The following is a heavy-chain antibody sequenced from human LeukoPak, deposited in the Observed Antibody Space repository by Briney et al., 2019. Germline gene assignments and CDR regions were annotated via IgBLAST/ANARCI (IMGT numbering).Heavy chain of an antibody. V-gene: IGHV3-23*01. J-gene: IGHJ4*02. CDR3: AKVDSTTHY. D-gene: IGHD1-26*01. CDR1: GFTFSSYA. CDR2: ISGSGVNT. Sequence: GGSLRLSXAASGFTFSSYAMSWVRQAPGKGLEWVSGISGSGVNTYHADSVKGRFTISRDNSKNTLYLQMNSLRAEDTATYYCAKVDSTTHYWGQGTLVTVSS.